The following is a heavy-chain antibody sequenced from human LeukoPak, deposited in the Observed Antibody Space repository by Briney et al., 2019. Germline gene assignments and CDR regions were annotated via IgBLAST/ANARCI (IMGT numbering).Heavy chain of an antibody. J-gene: IGHJ4*02. Sequence: GGSLRLSCAASGFTFSSYWMHWVRQAPGKGLVWVSRINSDGSRTSYADSVKGRFTISRDNAKNSLYLQMNSLRAEDTAVYYCARARALYYGDYPLESVDYWGQGTLVTVSS. CDR1: GFTFSSYW. V-gene: IGHV3-74*01. CDR2: INSDGSRT. D-gene: IGHD4-17*01. CDR3: ARARALYYGDYPLESVDY.